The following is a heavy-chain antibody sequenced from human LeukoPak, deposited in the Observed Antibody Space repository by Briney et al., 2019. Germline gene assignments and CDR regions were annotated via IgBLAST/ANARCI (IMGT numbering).Heavy chain of an antibody. CDR1: GYTFTSYG. V-gene: IGHV1-18*01. CDR3: ARDKAAGTEYFQH. J-gene: IGHJ1*01. Sequence: ASVKVSCEASGYTFTSYGISWVRQAPGQGLEWIGWISAYNGSTKYAQKVQGRVTMTTDTSTSTAYMELRSLRSDDTAVYYCARDKAAGTEYFQHWGQGTLVTVSS. D-gene: IGHD6-13*01. CDR2: ISAYNGST.